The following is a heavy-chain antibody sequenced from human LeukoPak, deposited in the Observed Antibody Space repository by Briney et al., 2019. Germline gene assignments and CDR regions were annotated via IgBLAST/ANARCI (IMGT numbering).Heavy chain of an antibody. CDR1: GDSISSYY. D-gene: IGHD6-13*01. Sequence: PSQTLSPTCTVSGDSISSYYWSWIRQPPGKGLEWIGYIYHSGSTNYNPSPKSRVPISADTSKDQFSLKLASVAAADTAVYYCATGYSSTWYYFDYWGQGTLVTVSS. CDR2: IYHSGST. J-gene: IGHJ4*02. V-gene: IGHV4-59*01. CDR3: ATGYSSTWYYFDY.